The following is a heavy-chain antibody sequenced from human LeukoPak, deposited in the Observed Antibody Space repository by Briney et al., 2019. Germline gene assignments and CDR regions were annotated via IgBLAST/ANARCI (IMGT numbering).Heavy chain of an antibody. V-gene: IGHV4-34*01. CDR2: INHSGST. CDR3: ARHHDSSGYPILSFDY. D-gene: IGHD3-22*01. Sequence: SETLSLTCAVYGGSFSGYYWSWIRQPPGKGLEWIGEINHSGSTNYNPSLKSRVSISVDTSKNQFSLKLNSVTAADTAVYYCARHHDSSGYPILSFDYWGQGTLVTVSS. CDR1: GGSFSGYY. J-gene: IGHJ4*02.